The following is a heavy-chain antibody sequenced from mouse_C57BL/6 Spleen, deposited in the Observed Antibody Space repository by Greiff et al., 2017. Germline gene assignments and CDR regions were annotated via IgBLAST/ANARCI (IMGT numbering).Heavy chain of an antibody. CDR1: GYTFTSYW. J-gene: IGHJ1*03. D-gene: IGHD1-1*01. V-gene: IGHV1-59*01. CDR3: ARGGYYGSSYWYFDV. CDR2: IDPSDSYT. Sequence: QVQLQQPGAELVRPGTSVKLSCKASGYTFTSYWMHWVKQRPGQGLEWIGVIDPSDSYTNYNQKFKGKATLTVDTSSSTAYMQLSSLTSEDSAVDYCARGGYYGSSYWYFDVWGTGTTVTVSS.